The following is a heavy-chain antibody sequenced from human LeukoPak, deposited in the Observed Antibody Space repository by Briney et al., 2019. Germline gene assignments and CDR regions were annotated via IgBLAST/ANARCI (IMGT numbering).Heavy chain of an antibody. CDR1: GYTFTTYG. J-gene: IGHJ4*02. CDR2: ISAYNGDT. V-gene: IGHV1-18*01. D-gene: IGHD1-26*01. Sequence: GASVKVSCKASGYTFTTYGISWVRQAPGQGLEWMGWISAYNGDTDYAQKLQGRVTMTTDTSTSTAYMDLRSLRSDDTAVYYCATGVVGAPLYYFDYWGQGTLVTVSS. CDR3: ATGVVGAPLYYFDY.